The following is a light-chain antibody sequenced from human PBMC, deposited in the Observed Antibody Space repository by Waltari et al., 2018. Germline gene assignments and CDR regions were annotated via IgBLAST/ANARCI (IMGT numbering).Light chain of an antibody. J-gene: IGKJ2*01. CDR2: KAS. Sequence: DIQMTQSPSSLSASVGDRVTITCRASQRISTWLAWFQLKPGKAPKLLIYKASNLESGVPSRFSGSGSGTEFTLTIGSLLPEDFASYYCQQYSSDSHSFGQGTRLE. V-gene: IGKV1-5*03. CDR3: QQYSSDSHS. CDR1: QRISTW.